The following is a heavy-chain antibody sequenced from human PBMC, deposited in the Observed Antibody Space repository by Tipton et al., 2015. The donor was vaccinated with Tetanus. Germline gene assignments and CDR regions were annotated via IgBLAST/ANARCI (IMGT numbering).Heavy chain of an antibody. J-gene: IGHJ4*02. Sequence: TLSLTCSVSGGSLRSGDHYWSWIRQPPGKGLEWLAYISSSGSTNSNYSLKSRVTISVDTSKNQFSLNLRSVITADTAVYYCARANNDYPKKGPFDYWGQGILVTVSS. CDR1: GGSLRSGDHY. D-gene: IGHD5-12*01. CDR3: ARANNDYPKKGPFDY. V-gene: IGHV4-61*08. CDR2: ISSSGST.